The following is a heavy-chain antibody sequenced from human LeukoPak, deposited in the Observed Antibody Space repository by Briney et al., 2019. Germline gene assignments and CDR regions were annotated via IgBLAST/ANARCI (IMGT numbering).Heavy chain of an antibody. Sequence: SQTLSLTCAISGDSVSSNNAAWSWIRQSPSRGLEWLGRTFYRSRWFNDYAVSVKSRTTINPGTSKNQFSLQLNSVTPDDTAVYYCARGLDLSAPGTGEFDPWGQGTLVTVSS. D-gene: IGHD1-1*01. V-gene: IGHV6-1*01. J-gene: IGHJ5*02. CDR1: GDSVSSNNAA. CDR3: ARGLDLSAPGTGEFDP. CDR2: TFYRSRWFN.